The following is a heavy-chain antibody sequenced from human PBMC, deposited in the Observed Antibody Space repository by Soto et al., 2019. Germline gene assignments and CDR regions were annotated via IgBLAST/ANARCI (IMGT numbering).Heavy chain of an antibody. Sequence: QVQLVQSGAEVKKPGASVKVSCKASEYTFTGYDINWVRQATGQGLEWMGWMNPNRGNTGYAQKFQGRVTMTRNTSISTAYMELSSLRSEDTAVYYCARGRGYSYDHNWFDPWGQGTLVTVSS. V-gene: IGHV1-8*01. CDR3: ARGRGYSYDHNWFDP. CDR1: EYTFTGYD. D-gene: IGHD5-18*01. CDR2: MNPNRGNT. J-gene: IGHJ5*02.